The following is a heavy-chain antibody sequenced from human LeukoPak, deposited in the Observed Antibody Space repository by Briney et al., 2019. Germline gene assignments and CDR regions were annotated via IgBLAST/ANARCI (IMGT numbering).Heavy chain of an antibody. D-gene: IGHD3-22*01. CDR3: AREGPDSSGYYSDY. J-gene: IGHJ4*02. V-gene: IGHV3-74*01. CDR2: INSDGSST. Sequence: PGVTLRLSCAASGFTFNSYWMHWVPQAPGKGRVWGSRINSDGSSTACADSVKGRFTISRDNAKNTLYLHMNSLRDEDTAVYYCAREGPDSSGYYSDYWGQGALVTVSS. CDR1: GFTFNSYW.